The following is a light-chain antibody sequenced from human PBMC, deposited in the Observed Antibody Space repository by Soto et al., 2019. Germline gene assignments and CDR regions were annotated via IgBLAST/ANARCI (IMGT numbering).Light chain of an antibody. CDR1: QSIGIW. J-gene: IGKJ1*01. Sequence: IQMTQSPSTLSASVGDRVAITCRASQSIGIWLAWYQQKPGKAPGFLIYTASTLESGVPSRFSGSGSGTEVTLTISSLQPDDFATYYCQQYKDYSWTFGQGTKVEFK. CDR3: QQYKDYSWT. V-gene: IGKV1-5*03. CDR2: TAS.